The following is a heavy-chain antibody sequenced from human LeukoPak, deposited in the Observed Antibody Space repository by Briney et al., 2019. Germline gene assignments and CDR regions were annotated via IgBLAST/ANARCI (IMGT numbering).Heavy chain of an antibody. CDR1: GYTFTGYY. V-gene: IGHV1-2*02. CDR2: INPNSGGT. CDR3: ARDLCDSSGYWCFDY. J-gene: IGHJ4*02. Sequence: GASVKVSCKASGYTFTGYYMHWVRQAPGQGLEGMGWINPNSGGTNYAQKFQGRVTMTRDTSISTAYMELSRLRSDDTAVYYCARDLCDSSGYWCFDYWGQGTLVTVSS. D-gene: IGHD3-22*01.